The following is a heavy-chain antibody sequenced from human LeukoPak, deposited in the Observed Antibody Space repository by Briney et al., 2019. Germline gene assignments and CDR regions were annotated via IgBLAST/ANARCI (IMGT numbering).Heavy chain of an antibody. J-gene: IGHJ6*02. Sequence: GSLRLSCAASGFTFRSYWMHWVRQAPGEGLVWVSRINSDGSSTSYADSVKGRFTISRDNAKNTLYLQMNSLRAEDTAVYYCAREPDYDFWSGYYAAPYYYGMDVWGQGTTVTVSS. CDR3: AREPDYDFWSGYYAAPYYYGMDV. CDR1: GFTFRSYW. CDR2: INSDGSST. V-gene: IGHV3-74*01. D-gene: IGHD3-3*01.